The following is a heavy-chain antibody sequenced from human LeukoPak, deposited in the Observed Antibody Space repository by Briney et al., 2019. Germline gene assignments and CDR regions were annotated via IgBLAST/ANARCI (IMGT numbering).Heavy chain of an antibody. Sequence: ASVKVSCKASGYTFTSYYIHWVRQAPGQGLEWMGIINPRGGSTSYAQKFQGRVTMTRDTSTSTVYMELSSLRSEDTAVYYCAREMEWLRDYYYYGMDVWGQGTTVTVSS. CDR1: GYTFTSYY. V-gene: IGHV1-46*01. J-gene: IGHJ6*02. D-gene: IGHD5-12*01. CDR3: AREMEWLRDYYYYGMDV. CDR2: INPRGGST.